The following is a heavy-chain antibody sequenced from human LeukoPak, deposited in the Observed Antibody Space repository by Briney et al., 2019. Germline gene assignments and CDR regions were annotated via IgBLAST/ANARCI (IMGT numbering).Heavy chain of an antibody. V-gene: IGHV3-23*01. CDR2: ISGSGGSK. J-gene: IGHJ3*02. Sequence: GGSLRLSCAASGFPFSSYAMSWVRQAPGKGLEGVSAISGSGGSKYYADSVKGRFTISRDNSKNTLYLQMNSLRAEDTALYYCAKDRSGYGDAFDIWGQGTMVTVSS. CDR3: AKDRSGYGDAFDI. CDR1: GFPFSSYA. D-gene: IGHD5-18*01.